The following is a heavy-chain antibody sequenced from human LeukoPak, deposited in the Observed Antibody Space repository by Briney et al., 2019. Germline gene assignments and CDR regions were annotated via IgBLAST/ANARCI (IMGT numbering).Heavy chain of an antibody. J-gene: IGHJ3*02. Sequence: GASVKVSCKASGYTFTCYYMHWVRQAPGQGLEWMGWINPNSGGTNYAQKFQGRVTMTRDTSISTAYLQWSSLKASDTAMYYCARQAGSSSYGHAFDIWGQGTMVTVSS. D-gene: IGHD6-6*01. V-gene: IGHV1-2*02. CDR2: INPNSGGT. CDR3: ARQAGSSSYGHAFDI. CDR1: GYTFTCYY.